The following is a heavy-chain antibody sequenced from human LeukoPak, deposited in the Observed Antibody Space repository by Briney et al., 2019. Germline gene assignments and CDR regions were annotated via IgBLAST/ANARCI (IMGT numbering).Heavy chain of an antibody. CDR3: ASSITMVRGVIEYFQH. CDR2: ISSSGSTI. V-gene: IGHV3-48*03. D-gene: IGHD3-10*01. CDR1: GFTFSSYE. J-gene: IGHJ1*01. Sequence: GESLRLSCAASGFTFSSYEMNWVRQAPGKGLEWVSYISSSGSTIYYADSVKGRFTISRDNAKNSLYLQMNSLRAEDTAVYYCASSITMVRGVIEYFQHWGQGTLVTVSS.